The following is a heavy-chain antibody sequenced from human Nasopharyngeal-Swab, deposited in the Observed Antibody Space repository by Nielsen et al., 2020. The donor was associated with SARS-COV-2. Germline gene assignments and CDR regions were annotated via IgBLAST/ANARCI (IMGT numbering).Heavy chain of an antibody. CDR1: GFTFSSYA. Sequence: GGSLRLSCAASGFTFSSYAMSWVRKAPGKGLEWVSVIYSGGSSTYYADSVKGRFTISRDNSKNTLYLQMNSLRAEDKAVYYCAKDLGNLGYSSGWCDYWGQGTMVTVSS. D-gene: IGHD6-19*01. CDR3: AKDLGNLGYSSGWCDY. CDR2: IYSGGSST. V-gene: IGHV3-23*03. J-gene: IGHJ4*02.